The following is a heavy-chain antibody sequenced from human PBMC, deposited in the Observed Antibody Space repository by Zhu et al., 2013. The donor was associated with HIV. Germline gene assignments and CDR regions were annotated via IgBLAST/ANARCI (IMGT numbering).Heavy chain of an antibody. D-gene: IGHD5-12*01. CDR3: AREFLENKVATGFYYFDY. V-gene: IGHV1-46*01. J-gene: IGHJ4*02. CDR1: GYTFTNYY. Sequence: QVQLLQSGAEVKKPGASVKISCKASGYTFTNYYIHWVRQAPGQGLEWMGIINPSVSRTSYPQKFQGRITMTRDTSTSTVYMELSGLTSEDTAVYYCAREFLENKVATGFYYFDYWGQGTLVTVSS. CDR2: INPSVSRT.